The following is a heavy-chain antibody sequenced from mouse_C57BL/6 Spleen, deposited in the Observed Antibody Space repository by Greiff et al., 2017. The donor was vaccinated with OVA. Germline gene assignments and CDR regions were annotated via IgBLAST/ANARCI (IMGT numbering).Heavy chain of an antibody. V-gene: IGHV1-64*01. CDR2: IHPNSGST. D-gene: IGHD2-5*01. CDR3: ATYYSNYVAY. J-gene: IGHJ3*01. Sequence: VQLQQPGAELVKPGASVQLSCKASGYTFTSYWMHWVKQRPGQGLEWIGMIHPNSGSTNYNEKFKSKATLTVDKSSSTAYMQLSSLTSEDSAVYYCATYYSNYVAYWGQGTLVTVSA. CDR1: GYTFTSYW.